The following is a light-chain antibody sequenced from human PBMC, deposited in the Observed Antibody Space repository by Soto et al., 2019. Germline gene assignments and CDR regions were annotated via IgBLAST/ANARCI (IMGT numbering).Light chain of an antibody. Sequence: EIVTTQSPATLSVSPGERATLSCRASQSVSSNLAWYQQKPGQAPRLLIYGASTRATGIPARFSGSGSGTEFTLTISSLQSEDFAVYYCQQYNNWWTFGQGTKVEIK. CDR1: QSVSSN. CDR2: GAS. V-gene: IGKV3-15*01. CDR3: QQYNNWWT. J-gene: IGKJ1*01.